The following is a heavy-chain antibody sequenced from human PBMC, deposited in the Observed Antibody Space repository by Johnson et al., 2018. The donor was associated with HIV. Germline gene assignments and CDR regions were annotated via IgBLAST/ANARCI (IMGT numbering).Heavy chain of an antibody. V-gene: IGHV3-33*08. CDR3: ARGVGGAGDDAFDI. D-gene: IGHD6-19*01. Sequence: QVQLVESGGGVVQPGRSLRLSCAASGFTFSNYGMHWVRQAPGKGLEWVAVIWYDGSNKYYADSVKGRFTISRDNSKNTLYLQMNSLRAEDTALYYCARGVGGAGDDAFDIWGQGTMVTVSS. J-gene: IGHJ3*02. CDR2: IWYDGSNK. CDR1: GFTFSNYG.